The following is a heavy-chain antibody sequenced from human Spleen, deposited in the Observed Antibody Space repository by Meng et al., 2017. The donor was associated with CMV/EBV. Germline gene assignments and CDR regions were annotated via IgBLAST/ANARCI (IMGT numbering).Heavy chain of an antibody. D-gene: IGHD1-26*01. J-gene: IGHJ4*02. CDR3: ASRRSWEGDFDH. V-gene: IGHV4-34*01. CDR2: INHSGET. CDR1: VGSHYGYY. Sequence: LTCSVAVGSHYGYYWRLIRESPGRRREWIGEINHSGETKYGPSLNSRVTISVDTSKFQFSLRLRSVTAADTAVYYCASRRSWEGDFDHWGQGTLVTVSS.